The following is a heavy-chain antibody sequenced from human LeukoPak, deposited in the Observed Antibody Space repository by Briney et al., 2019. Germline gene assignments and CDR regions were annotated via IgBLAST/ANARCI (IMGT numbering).Heavy chain of an antibody. CDR2: INHSGST. V-gene: IGHV4-34*01. CDR1: GGSLSGYY. D-gene: IGHD2-2*01. CDR3: ARLSRAVRYDGRGSRVYYWFDP. Sequence: SETLSLTCTVYGGSLSGYYWSWIRQPPGKGLEWIGEINHSGSTNYNSSLKSRVTISVATSMNQFSLKLSSVTAADTAVYYCARLSRAVRYDGRGSRVYYWFDPWGQGTLVTVSS. J-gene: IGHJ5*02.